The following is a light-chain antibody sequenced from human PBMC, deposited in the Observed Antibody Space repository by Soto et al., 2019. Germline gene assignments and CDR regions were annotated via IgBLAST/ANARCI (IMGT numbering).Light chain of an antibody. CDR3: HQYGSAPWT. V-gene: IGKV3-20*01. CDR2: GAS. CDR1: QSFSSNY. Sequence: PAQCAFLSGRASQSFSSNYVAWYQQKPGQAPRLLISGASNRATGTPDRFRGSGSGTDFTLTITRLEPEDFAVYYCHQYGSAPWTFGQGTKVDI. J-gene: IGKJ1*01.